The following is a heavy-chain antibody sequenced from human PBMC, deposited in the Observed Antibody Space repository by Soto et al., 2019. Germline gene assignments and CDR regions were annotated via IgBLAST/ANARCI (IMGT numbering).Heavy chain of an antibody. Sequence: EVQLVESGGGLVQPGGSLRLSCAASGFTFSSYSMNWVRQAPGKGLEWVSYISSSSSTIYYADSVKGRFTISRDNAKNSLYLQMNSLRAEDTAVYYCAGGSYAYGMDVWGQGTTVTVSS. CDR1: GFTFSSYS. CDR3: AGGSYAYGMDV. CDR2: ISSSSSTI. J-gene: IGHJ6*02. V-gene: IGHV3-48*01. D-gene: IGHD3-16*01.